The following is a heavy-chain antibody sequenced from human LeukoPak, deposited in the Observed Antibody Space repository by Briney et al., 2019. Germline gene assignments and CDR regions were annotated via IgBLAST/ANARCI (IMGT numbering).Heavy chain of an antibody. D-gene: IGHD1-26*01. CDR3: ARDDGRYQSRGFDY. Sequence: GGSLRLSCAASGFTFRFSAMSWVRQAPGKGLEWVSAISGSGGSTFYADSVKGRFTISRDNSKNTLYLQMNSLRDEDTAVYYWARDDGRYQSRGFDYWGQGTLVTVSS. CDR2: ISGSGGST. CDR1: GFTFRFSA. J-gene: IGHJ4*02. V-gene: IGHV3-23*01.